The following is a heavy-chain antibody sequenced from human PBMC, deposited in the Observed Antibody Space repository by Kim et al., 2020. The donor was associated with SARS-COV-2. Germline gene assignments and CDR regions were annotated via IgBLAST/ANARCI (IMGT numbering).Heavy chain of an antibody. CDR3: ARGRSRLRRISWVDP. D-gene: IGHD4-17*01. V-gene: IGHV1-8*01. Sequence: ASVKVSCTASGYTFSSYDINWVRQATGQGPEWMGWMNPNRGRTGYSQKFQGRVTMTSNTSINTAYMELSSLRSEDTAVYYCARGRSRLRRISWVDPWGQGTLAT. J-gene: IGHJ5*02. CDR1: GYTFSSYD. CDR2: MNPNRGRT.